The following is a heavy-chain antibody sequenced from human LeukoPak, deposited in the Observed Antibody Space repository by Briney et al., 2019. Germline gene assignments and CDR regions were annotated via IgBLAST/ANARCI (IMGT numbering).Heavy chain of an antibody. CDR3: ARGTGTTAYFDY. D-gene: IGHD1-1*01. Sequence: GGSLRLSCAASGFTFSDYYMSWIRQAPGKGLEWVSYISSSSSYTKYADSVKGRFTISRDNAKNSLYLQVNSLRAEDTAVYYCARGTGTTAYFDYWGQGALVTVSS. CDR1: GFTFSDYY. V-gene: IGHV3-11*06. CDR2: ISSSSSYT. J-gene: IGHJ4*02.